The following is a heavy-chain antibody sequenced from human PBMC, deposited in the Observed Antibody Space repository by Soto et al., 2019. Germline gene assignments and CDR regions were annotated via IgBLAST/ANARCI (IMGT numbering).Heavy chain of an antibody. CDR3: ARDHSSSSNWFDP. J-gene: IGHJ5*02. V-gene: IGHV1-18*04. CDR2: ISAYNGNT. Sequence: GASVKVSCKASGYTFTSYGISWVRQAPGQGLEWVGWISAYNGNTNYAQKLQGRVTVTTDTPTSTAYMELRSLRSDDTAVYYCARDHSSSSNWFDPWGQGTLVTVSS. CDR1: GYTFTSYG. D-gene: IGHD6-13*01.